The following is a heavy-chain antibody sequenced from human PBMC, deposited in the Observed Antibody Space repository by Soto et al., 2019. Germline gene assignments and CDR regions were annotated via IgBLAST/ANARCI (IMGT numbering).Heavy chain of an antibody. V-gene: IGHV3-20*04. CDR3: ARDDYLWGSGVGVY. J-gene: IGHJ4*02. CDR2: INWNGGST. CDR1: GFTFDDYG. Sequence: PGGSLRLSCAASGFTFDDYGMSWVRQAPGKGLEWVSGINWNGGSTGYADSVKGRFTISRDNAKNSLYLQMNSLRAEDTALYYCARDDYLWGSGVGVYWGQGTLVTVSS. D-gene: IGHD3-16*01.